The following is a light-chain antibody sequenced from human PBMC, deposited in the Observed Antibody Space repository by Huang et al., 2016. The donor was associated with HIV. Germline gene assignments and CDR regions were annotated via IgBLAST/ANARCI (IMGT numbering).Light chain of an antibody. CDR3: MQALQTPIT. J-gene: IGKJ3*01. Sequence: DIVMTQSPLSLPVTPGEPASIACRSSQSLLHSNGYNYLDWYLQKPGQSPQLLIYLGSNRAAGVPDRVSGSGSGTNFTLKISRVEAEDVGIYYCMQALQTPITLGPGTTVDIK. CDR1: QSLLHSNGYNY. V-gene: IGKV2-28*01. CDR2: LGS.